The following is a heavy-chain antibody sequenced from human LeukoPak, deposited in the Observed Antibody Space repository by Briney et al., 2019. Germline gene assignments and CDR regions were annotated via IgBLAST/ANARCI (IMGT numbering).Heavy chain of an antibody. D-gene: IGHD3-10*01. V-gene: IGHV4-34*01. CDR3: ARDSSYGSGSYIPVGDY. J-gene: IGHJ4*02. CDR2: INHSGST. Sequence: PSETLSLTCAVYGGSFSGYYWSWIRQPPGKGLEWIGEINHSGSTNYNPSLKSRVTISVDTSKNQFSLKLSSVTAADTAVYYCARDSSYGSGSYIPVGDYWGQGTLVTVSS. CDR1: GGSFSGYY.